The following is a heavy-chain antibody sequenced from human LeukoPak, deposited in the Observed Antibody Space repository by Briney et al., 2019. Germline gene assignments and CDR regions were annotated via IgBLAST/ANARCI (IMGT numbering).Heavy chain of an antibody. CDR3: ARGQKPRDPFDL. CDR1: GFTFSSYE. J-gene: IGHJ4*02. CDR2: IRDSGSTI. V-gene: IGHV3-48*03. Sequence: GGSLRLSCAASGFTFSSYEVNWVRQTPGKALGWLSYIRDSGSTIYYAKSVQGRFTISRDNAKSSVYLQMSSLRVEDTAVYYCARGQKPRDPFDLWGRGTLVTVSS.